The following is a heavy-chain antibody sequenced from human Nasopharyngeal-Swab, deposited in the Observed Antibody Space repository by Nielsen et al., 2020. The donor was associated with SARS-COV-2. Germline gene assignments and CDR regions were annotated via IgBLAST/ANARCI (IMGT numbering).Heavy chain of an antibody. CDR2: IYSGGST. CDR3: ATRAVADDAFDI. Sequence: GGSLRLSCAASGFTVSSNYMSWVRKAPGKGLEWVSVIYSGGSTYYADSVKGRFTISRDNSKNTLYLQMNSLRAEDTAVYYCATRAVADDAFDIWGQGTMVTVSS. CDR1: GFTVSSNY. V-gene: IGHV3-53*01. D-gene: IGHD6-19*01. J-gene: IGHJ3*02.